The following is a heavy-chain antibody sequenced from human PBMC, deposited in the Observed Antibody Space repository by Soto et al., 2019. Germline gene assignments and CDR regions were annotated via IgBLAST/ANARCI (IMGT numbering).Heavy chain of an antibody. CDR3: AKDWGSYEKSASVDY. V-gene: IGHV3-23*01. Sequence: GGSLRLSCAASGFTFSSYAMSWVRQAPGKGLEWVSAISGSGGSTYYADSVKGRFTISRDNSKNTLYLQMNSLRAEDTAVYYCAKDWGSYEKSASVDYGGQGTLVTVSS. CDR1: GFTFSSYA. J-gene: IGHJ4*02. D-gene: IGHD3-16*01. CDR2: ISGSGGST.